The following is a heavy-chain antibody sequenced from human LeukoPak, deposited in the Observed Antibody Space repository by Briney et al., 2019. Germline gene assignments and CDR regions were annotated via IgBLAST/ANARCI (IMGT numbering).Heavy chain of an antibody. CDR1: GFTFSSYS. V-gene: IGHV3-21*01. CDR3: ARDRGTMVRGVISWNH. Sequence: GGSLRLSCAASGFTFSSYSMNWVRQAPGKGLEWVSSISSSSSYIYYADSVKGRFTISRDNAKNSLYLQVNSLRAEDTAVYYCARDRGTMVRGVISWNHWGQGTLVTVSS. D-gene: IGHD3-10*01. J-gene: IGHJ5*02. CDR2: ISSSSSYI.